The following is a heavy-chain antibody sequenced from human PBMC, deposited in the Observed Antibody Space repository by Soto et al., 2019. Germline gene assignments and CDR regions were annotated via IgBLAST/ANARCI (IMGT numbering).Heavy chain of an antibody. Sequence: VGSLRLSCVASGFTFSSYSMSWVRQAPGKGLEWVSGFRSGGDDGTTYYADSVKGRFTISRDNSKNTLFLQMNSLRAEDTAIYYCAKKVNSGPGSQYFDYWGQGTLVTVSS. J-gene: IGHJ4*02. CDR1: GFTFSSYS. CDR2: FRSGGDDGTT. D-gene: IGHD3-10*01. V-gene: IGHV3-23*01. CDR3: AKKVNSGPGSQYFDY.